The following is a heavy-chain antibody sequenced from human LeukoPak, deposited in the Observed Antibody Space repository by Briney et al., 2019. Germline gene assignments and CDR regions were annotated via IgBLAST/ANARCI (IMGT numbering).Heavy chain of an antibody. CDR2: ISYDGSNK. J-gene: IGHJ4*02. D-gene: IGHD3-10*01. Sequence: GGSLRLSCAASGFRVTGNYMXWVRXAPGKXLEWVAVISYDGSNKYYGDSVKGRFTISRENSKNTLYLQMNSLRAEDTAVYYCARDRAMVRGVMIYWGQGTLVTVSS. CDR3: ARDRAMVRGVMIY. V-gene: IGHV3-30-3*01. CDR1: GFRVTGNY.